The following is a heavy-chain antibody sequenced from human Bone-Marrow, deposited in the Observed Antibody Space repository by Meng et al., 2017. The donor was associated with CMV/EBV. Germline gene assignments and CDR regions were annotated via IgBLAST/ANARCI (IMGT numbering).Heavy chain of an antibody. CDR3: ARDSGSTVTPHY. J-gene: IGHJ4*02. CDR2: IKQDGSEK. Sequence: ETLSLTCAASGFTFSSYAMSWVRQAPGKGLEWVANIKQDGSEKYYVDSVKGRFTISRDNAKNSLYLQMNSLRAEDTAVYYCARDSGSTVTPHYWGQGTLVTVSS. D-gene: IGHD4-11*01. CDR1: GFTFSSYA. V-gene: IGHV3-7*01.